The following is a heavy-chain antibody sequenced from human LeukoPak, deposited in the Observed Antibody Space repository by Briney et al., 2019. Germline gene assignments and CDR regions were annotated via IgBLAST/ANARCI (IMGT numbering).Heavy chain of an antibody. CDR1: GFSFNTYA. V-gene: IGHV3-23*01. D-gene: IGHD2-15*01. CDR3: AKGSVVADIYFDS. Sequence: GSLRLSCAASGFSFNTYAMNWVRQAPGKGLEWVSTITGSGDDTYYADSARGRFTISRDNPKNTLYLQMNTLRVEDTAVYYCAKGSVVADIYFDSWGQGTLATVSS. CDR2: ITGSGDDT. J-gene: IGHJ4*02.